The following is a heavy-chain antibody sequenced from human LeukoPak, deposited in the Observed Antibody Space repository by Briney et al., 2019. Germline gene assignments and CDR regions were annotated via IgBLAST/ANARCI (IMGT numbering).Heavy chain of an antibody. Sequence: PGGSLRLSCAASGFRFSSYGMSWVRQAPGKGLEWVSALSGGGSSAYYADSVKGRFTISRDNSKNTLYVQMNSLRAEDTAVYYCVAVTGRPAGGGLRYWGQGTLVTVSS. CDR3: VAVTGRPAGGGLRY. J-gene: IGHJ4*02. V-gene: IGHV3-23*01. CDR1: GFRFSSYG. CDR2: LSGGGSSA. D-gene: IGHD6-19*01.